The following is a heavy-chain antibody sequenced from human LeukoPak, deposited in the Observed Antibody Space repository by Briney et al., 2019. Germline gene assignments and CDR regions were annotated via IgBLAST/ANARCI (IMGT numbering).Heavy chain of an antibody. CDR3: ARTSIAAAGTAVDWFDP. J-gene: IGHJ5*02. Sequence: GASVKVSCKASGYTFTSYGISWVRQAPGQGLEWMGWISAYNGNTNYAQKFQGRVTITADKSTSTAYMELSSLRSEDTAVYYCARTSIAAAGTAVDWFDPWGQGTLVTVSS. V-gene: IGHV1-18*01. D-gene: IGHD6-13*01. CDR1: GYTFTSYG. CDR2: ISAYNGNT.